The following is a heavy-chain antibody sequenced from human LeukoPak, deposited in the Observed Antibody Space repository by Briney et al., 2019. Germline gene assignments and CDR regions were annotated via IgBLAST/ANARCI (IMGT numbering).Heavy chain of an antibody. D-gene: IGHD3-10*01. CDR3: AKDRRAGSYDY. Sequence: GGSLRLSCAASGFTFSSYSMNWVRQAPGKGLEWVSSISTSSSYIYYADSVKGRFTVSRDNAKNSLFLQMNSLRAEDTAVYYCAKDRRAGSYDYWGQGTLVTVSS. J-gene: IGHJ4*02. CDR1: GFTFSSYS. V-gene: IGHV3-21*01. CDR2: ISTSSSYI.